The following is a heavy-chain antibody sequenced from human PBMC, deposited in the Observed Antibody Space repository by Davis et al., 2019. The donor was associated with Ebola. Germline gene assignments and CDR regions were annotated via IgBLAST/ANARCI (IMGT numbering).Heavy chain of an antibody. J-gene: IGHJ4*02. CDR2: IWYDGSNK. V-gene: IGHV3-33*01. CDR1: GFTFSSYG. Sequence: PGGSLRLSCAASGFTFSSYGMHWVRQAPGKGLEWVAVIWYDGSNKYYADSVKGRFTISRDNSKNTLYLQMNSLKTEDTAVYYCTTAPFSNYDILTGYQNYFDCWGQGTLVTVSS. CDR3: TTAPFSNYDILTGYQNYFDC. D-gene: IGHD3-9*01.